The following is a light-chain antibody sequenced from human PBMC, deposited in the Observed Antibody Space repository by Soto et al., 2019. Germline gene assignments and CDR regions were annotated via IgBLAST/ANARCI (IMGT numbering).Light chain of an antibody. CDR2: KGT. Sequence: QSALAQPASVSGSPGQSITISCTGTSGDVGAYNSVSWYQQHPHKAPQVIIYKGTQRPSGVSNRFSGSTSGNAASLTISGLQADDDADYFCCSSAPDSTYVFXNGTKVTVL. V-gene: IGLV2-23*01. J-gene: IGLJ1*01. CDR1: SGDVGAYNS. CDR3: CSSAPDSTYV.